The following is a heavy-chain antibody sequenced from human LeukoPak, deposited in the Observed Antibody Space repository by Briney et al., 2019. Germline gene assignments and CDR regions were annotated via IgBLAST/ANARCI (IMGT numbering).Heavy chain of an antibody. CDR3: ARKRGLYSGYDFDY. V-gene: IGHV4-59*08. CDR2: IYYSGST. CDR1: GGSISSYY. Sequence: PSETLSLTCTVSGGSISSYYWSWIRQPPGKGLEWIGYIYYSGSTNYNPSLKSRVTISVDTSKNQFSLKLSSVTAADTAVYYCARKRGLYSGYDFDYWGQGTLVTVSS. J-gene: IGHJ4*02. D-gene: IGHD5-12*01.